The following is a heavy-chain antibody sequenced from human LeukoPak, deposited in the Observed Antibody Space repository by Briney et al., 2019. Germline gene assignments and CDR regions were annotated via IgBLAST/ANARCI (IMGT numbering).Heavy chain of an antibody. Sequence: SETLSLTCTVSGGSISSSSYYWGWIRQPPGKGLEWIGSIYYSGSTYYNPSLKSRVTISVDTSKNQFSLKLSSVTAADTAAYYCARQRLAVAGTWYFDLWGRGTLVTVSS. J-gene: IGHJ2*01. CDR3: ARQRLAVAGTWYFDL. V-gene: IGHV4-39*01. D-gene: IGHD6-19*01. CDR1: GGSISSSSYY. CDR2: IYYSGST.